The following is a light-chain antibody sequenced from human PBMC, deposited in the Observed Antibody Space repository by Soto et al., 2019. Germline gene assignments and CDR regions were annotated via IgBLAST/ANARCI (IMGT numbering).Light chain of an antibody. CDR1: QTVTNNY. CDR2: GAS. Sequence: IVLTQSPGTLSLSPGDRATLSCRASQTVTNNYLAWYQQQPGQAPMLLIYGASIRATGIQDRFSGSGSGTSFTLTISRLEHEDFAVYYCQRYGSSTTFGQGTKVEVK. CDR3: QRYGSSTT. J-gene: IGKJ1*01. V-gene: IGKV3-20*01.